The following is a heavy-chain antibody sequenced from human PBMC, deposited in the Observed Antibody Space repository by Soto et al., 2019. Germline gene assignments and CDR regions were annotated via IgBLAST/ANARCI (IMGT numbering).Heavy chain of an antibody. Sequence: SETLSLTCTVSGGSISSYYWSWIRQPPGKGLEWIGYIYYSGSTNYNPSLKSRVTISVDTSKNQFSLKLSSVTAADTAVYYCARGDFWSGYYPDYYYYYMDVWGKGTTVTVSS. D-gene: IGHD3-3*01. V-gene: IGHV4-59*01. J-gene: IGHJ6*03. CDR2: IYYSGST. CDR3: ARGDFWSGYYPDYYYYYMDV. CDR1: GGSISSYY.